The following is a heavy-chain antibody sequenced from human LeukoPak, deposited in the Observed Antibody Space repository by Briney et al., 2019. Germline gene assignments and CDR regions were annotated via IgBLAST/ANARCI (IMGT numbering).Heavy chain of an antibody. CDR2: ISAYNGNT. D-gene: IGHD1-20*01. CDR1: GYTFTSYG. Sequence: ASVKVSCKASGYTFTSYGISWVRQALGQGLEWMGWISAYNGNTNYAQKLQGRVTMTTDTSTSTAYMELRSLRSDDTAVYYCARGITGTTFGYYYYYMDVWGKGTTVTISS. V-gene: IGHV1-18*01. CDR3: ARGITGTTFGYYYYYMDV. J-gene: IGHJ6*03.